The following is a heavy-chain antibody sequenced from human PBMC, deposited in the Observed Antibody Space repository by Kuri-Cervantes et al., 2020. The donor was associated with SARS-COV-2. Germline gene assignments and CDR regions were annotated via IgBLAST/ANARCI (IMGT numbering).Heavy chain of an antibody. J-gene: IGHJ3*02. CDR3: ARDRDGSASLGI. CDR1: GFPFSTHW. CDR2: IKQDGIEK. V-gene: IGHV3-7*03. Sequence: GESLKISCAASGFPFSTHWMTWVRQAPGKGLEWVANIKQDGIEKYYVDSVKGRFTISRDNAKNSLFLQMNSLRAEDTAVYYCARDRDGSASLGIWGQGTMVTVSS. D-gene: IGHD3-10*01.